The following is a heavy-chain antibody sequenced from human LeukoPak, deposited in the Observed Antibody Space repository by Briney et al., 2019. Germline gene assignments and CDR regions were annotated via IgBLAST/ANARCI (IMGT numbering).Heavy chain of an antibody. CDR1: GGSFSGYY. Sequence: SETLSLTCAVYGGSFSGYYWSWIRQPPGKGLEWIGEINHSGSTNYNPSLKSRVTISVDTSKNQFSLKLSSVTAADTAVYYCARGYSSSWPYDAFDIWGQGTMVTVSS. J-gene: IGHJ3*02. CDR2: INHSGST. CDR3: ARGYSSSWPYDAFDI. V-gene: IGHV4-34*01. D-gene: IGHD6-13*01.